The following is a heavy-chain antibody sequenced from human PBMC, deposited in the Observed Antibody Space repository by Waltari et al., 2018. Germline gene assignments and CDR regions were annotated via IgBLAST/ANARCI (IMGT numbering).Heavy chain of an antibody. CDR2: IYHSGST. J-gene: IGHJ4*02. CDR1: GYSISSGYY. CDR3: AKHRIAAAGDFDY. V-gene: IGHV4-38-2*01. Sequence: VKPSETLSLTCAVSGYSISSGYYWGWIRQPPGKGLEWIGSIYHSGSTYYNPSLKSRVTISVDTSKNQFSLKLRSVTAADTAVYYCAKHRIAAAGDFDYWGQGTLVTVSS. D-gene: IGHD6-13*01.